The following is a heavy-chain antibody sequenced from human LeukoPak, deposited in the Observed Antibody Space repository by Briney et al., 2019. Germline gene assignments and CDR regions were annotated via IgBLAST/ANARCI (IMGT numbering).Heavy chain of an antibody. D-gene: IGHD6-6*01. Sequence: PGGSLRLSCAASGFTFSNYAMYWVRQAPGKGLEWVAVISYDGSNKYYADSVKGRFTISRDNSKNTLYLQMNSLRAEDTAVYYCARRGSSSRGLYYYYYMDVWGKGTTVTVSS. CDR3: ARRGSSSRGLYYYYYMDV. CDR1: GFTFSNYA. V-gene: IGHV3-30*04. J-gene: IGHJ6*03. CDR2: ISYDGSNK.